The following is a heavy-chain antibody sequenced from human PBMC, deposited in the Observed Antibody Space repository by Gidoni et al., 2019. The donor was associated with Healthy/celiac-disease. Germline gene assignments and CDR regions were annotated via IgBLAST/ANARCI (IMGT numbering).Heavy chain of an antibody. Sequence: QVQLVQSGAEVKKPGSSVKVSCKASGGTFSSYAISWVRQAPGQGLEWMGGIIPIFGTANYAQKFQGRVTITADKSTSTAYMELSSLRSEDTAVYYCARREITWDSSGYYSYWYFDLWGRGTLVTVSS. CDR3: ARREITWDSSGYYSYWYFDL. CDR1: GGTFSSYA. J-gene: IGHJ2*01. CDR2: IIPIFGTA. V-gene: IGHV1-69*06. D-gene: IGHD3-22*01.